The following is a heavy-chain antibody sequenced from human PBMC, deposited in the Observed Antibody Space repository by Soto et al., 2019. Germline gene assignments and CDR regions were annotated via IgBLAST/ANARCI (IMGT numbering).Heavy chain of an antibody. Sequence: SVKVSCKASGGPFISYAISWVRQAPGQGLEWMGGIIPIFGTPNCAQKFQGRVTITADKSTSTAYMELSSLRSEDTAVYYCARSSPPGSSSHTQFDYWGQGTLVTVSS. V-gene: IGHV1-69*06. D-gene: IGHD6-13*01. CDR2: IIPIFGTP. CDR3: ARSSPPGSSSHTQFDY. CDR1: GGPFISYA. J-gene: IGHJ4*02.